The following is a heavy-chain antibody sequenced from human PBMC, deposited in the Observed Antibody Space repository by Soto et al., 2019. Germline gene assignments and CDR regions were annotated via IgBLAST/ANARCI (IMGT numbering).Heavy chain of an antibody. CDR2: IYYSGST. J-gene: IGHJ6*02. D-gene: IGHD5-18*01. V-gene: IGHV4-39*01. Sequence: SETLSLTCTVSGGSISSSSYYWGWIRQPPGKGLEWIGSIYYSGSTYYNPSLKSRVTISVDTSKNQFSLKLSSVTAADTAVYYCARDTAMVYYYYGMDVWGQGTTVTVSS. CDR3: ARDTAMVYYYYGMDV. CDR1: GGSISSSSYY.